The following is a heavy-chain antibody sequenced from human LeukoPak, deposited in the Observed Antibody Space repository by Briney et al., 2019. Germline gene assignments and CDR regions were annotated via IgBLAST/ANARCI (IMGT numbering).Heavy chain of an antibody. V-gene: IGHV4-34*01. CDR1: GGSFSGYY. Sequence: SETLSLTCVVYGGSFSGYYWSWIRQPPGKGLEWIGEIDQSGTTNYNPSLKSRVTISVDTSKKQFSLTLTSMTAADTAVYYCARGGSPAAISFAFDIWGQGTMVTVSS. J-gene: IGHJ3*02. CDR2: IDQSGTT. D-gene: IGHD2-2*02. CDR3: ARGGSPAAISFAFDI.